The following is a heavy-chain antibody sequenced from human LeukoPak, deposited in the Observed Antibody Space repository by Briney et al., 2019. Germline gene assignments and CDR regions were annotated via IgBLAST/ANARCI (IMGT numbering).Heavy chain of an antibody. CDR3: AKALSQWTVTTGFDY. V-gene: IGHV3-23*01. CDR1: GFTFSSYA. J-gene: IGHJ4*02. CDR2: ISGSGGST. D-gene: IGHD4-17*01. Sequence: PGGSLRLSCAASGFTFSSYAMSWVHQAPGKGLEWVSAISGSGGSTYYADSVKGRFTISRDNSKNTLYLQMNSLRAEDTAVYYCAKALSQWTVTTGFDYWGQGTLVTVSS.